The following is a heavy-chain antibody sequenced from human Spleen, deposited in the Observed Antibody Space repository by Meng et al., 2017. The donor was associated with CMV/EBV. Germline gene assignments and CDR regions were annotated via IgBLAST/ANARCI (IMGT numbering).Heavy chain of an antibody. V-gene: IGHV4-39*07. Sequence: SETLSLTCTVSGGSISSSSYYWGWIRQPPGKGLEWIGSIYYSGITYYNPSLKGRVTISVDTSKNQFSLKLSPVTAADTAVYYCAREASGELLRCQEDNWFDPWGQGTLVTVSS. CDR2: IYYSGIT. CDR3: AREASGELLRCQEDNWFDP. D-gene: IGHD1-26*01. J-gene: IGHJ5*02. CDR1: GGSISSSSYY.